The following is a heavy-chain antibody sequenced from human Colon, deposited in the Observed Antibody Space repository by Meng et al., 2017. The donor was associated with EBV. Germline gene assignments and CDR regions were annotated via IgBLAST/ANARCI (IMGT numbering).Heavy chain of an antibody. J-gene: IGHJ5*02. D-gene: IGHD3-10*01. V-gene: IGHV4-39*01. CDR2: IYHSGST. CDR3: ARGSYYTWAT. Sequence: QLQLQESGPGLVKPSETLSLPCTVSGGSISSSHYYWGWVRQPPGKGLQWIGTIYHSGSTSYNPSLQSRVTMFVDTSKNQFSLMLTSVTATDTAVYYCARGSYYTWATWGQGTLVTVSS. CDR1: GGSISSSHYY.